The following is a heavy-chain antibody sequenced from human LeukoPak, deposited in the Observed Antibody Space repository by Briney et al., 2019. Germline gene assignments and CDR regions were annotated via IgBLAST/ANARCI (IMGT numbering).Heavy chain of an antibody. CDR3: AKDLVGETY. J-gene: IGHJ4*02. Sequence: GGSLRLSCAASGFTFSTYGIHWVRQAPGKGLEWVAVISFHGTDKKYADSVKGRFTISRDNSKNTLYLQMDSLRVEDTAMYYCAKDLVGETYWGQGTLVTVSS. CDR2: ISFHGTDK. CDR1: GFTFSTYG. V-gene: IGHV3-30*18. D-gene: IGHD1-26*01.